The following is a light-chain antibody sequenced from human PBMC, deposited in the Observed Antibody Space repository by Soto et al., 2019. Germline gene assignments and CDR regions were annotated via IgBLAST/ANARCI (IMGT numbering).Light chain of an antibody. J-gene: IGLJ1*01. V-gene: IGLV2-14*01. Sequence: QSALTQPASVSGSPGQSVAISCTGTSSDVGDYNCVSWYQQHPGKAPKLMIYDVSNRPSGVPNRFSGSKSGNTASLTISGLQAEDEADYSCSSYTSSGNYVFGTGTKVTVL. CDR1: SSDVGDYNC. CDR3: SSYTSSGNYV. CDR2: DVS.